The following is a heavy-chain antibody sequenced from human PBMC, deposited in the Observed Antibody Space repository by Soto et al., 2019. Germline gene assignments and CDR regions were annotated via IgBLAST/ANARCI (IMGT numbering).Heavy chain of an antibody. Sequence: PGGSLRLSCAASGLTFSGHWMTWVRQAPGKGLEWVANIKQDGSEKYYVDSVKGRFTISRDNAKNSVFLQMNSLTVEDTAMYYCASRVPDVAYYGVFDYWGQGTLVTAPQ. J-gene: IGHJ4*02. CDR1: GLTFSGHW. CDR3: ASRVPDVAYYGVFDY. CDR2: IKQDGSEK. V-gene: IGHV3-7*03. D-gene: IGHD3-3*01.